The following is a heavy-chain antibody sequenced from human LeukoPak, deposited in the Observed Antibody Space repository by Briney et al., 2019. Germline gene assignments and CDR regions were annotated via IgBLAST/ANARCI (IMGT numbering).Heavy chain of an antibody. D-gene: IGHD2-2*01. CDR2: ISYDGSNE. CDR3: AKVSTSSSKGHY. Sequence: GGSLRLSCAASGFTFSSYGMHWVRQAPGKGLEWVAVISYDGSNEYHADSVKGRFTISRDNSKNTLYLQMNSLRAEDTAVYYCAKVSTSSSKGHYWGQGTLVTVSS. CDR1: GFTFSSYG. J-gene: IGHJ4*02. V-gene: IGHV3-30*18.